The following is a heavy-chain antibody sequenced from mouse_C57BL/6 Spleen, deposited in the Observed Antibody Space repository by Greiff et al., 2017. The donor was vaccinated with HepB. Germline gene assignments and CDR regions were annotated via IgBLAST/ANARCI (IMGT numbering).Heavy chain of an antibody. J-gene: IGHJ2*01. Sequence: QVQLQQPGAELVKPGASVKMSCKASGYTFTSYWITWVKQRPGQGLEWIGDIYPGSGSTNYNEKFKSKATLTVDTSSSTAYMQLSSLTSEDSAVYYCARAVTTVVATDYLDYWGQGTTLTVSS. CDR2: IYPGSGST. CDR1: GYTFTSYW. CDR3: ARAVTTVVATDYLDY. V-gene: IGHV1-55*01. D-gene: IGHD1-1*01.